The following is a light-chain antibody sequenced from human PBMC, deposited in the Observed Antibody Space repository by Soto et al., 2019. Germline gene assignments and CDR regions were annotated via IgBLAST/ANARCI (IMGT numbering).Light chain of an antibody. CDR3: QQRSNWPPIT. V-gene: IGKV3-11*01. CDR1: QSVSRY. J-gene: IGKJ5*01. CDR2: DAS. Sequence: EIVLTQSPSNLSLSPCGRATLSCRSSQSVSRYVAWYQQKPGQAPRLVIYDASNRATGIPARFSGSGSGTDFTLTISSLEPEDFAVYYCQQRSNWPPITFGQGTRLEIK.